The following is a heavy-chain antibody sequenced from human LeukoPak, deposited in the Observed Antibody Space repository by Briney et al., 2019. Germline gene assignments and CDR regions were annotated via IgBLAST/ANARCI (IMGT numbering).Heavy chain of an antibody. D-gene: IGHD1-26*01. J-gene: IGHJ4*02. CDR1: GLTFSSYW. CDR2: ITDDATT. V-gene: IGHV3-74*03. CDR3: VRDRVGPDY. Sequence: PGGSLRLSCAASGLTFSSYWMNWVRHAPGTGLVWVSRITDDATTTYADSVRGRFTISRDNAKNILYLQMNSLRAEDTAVYYCVRDRVGPDYWGQGTLVTVSS.